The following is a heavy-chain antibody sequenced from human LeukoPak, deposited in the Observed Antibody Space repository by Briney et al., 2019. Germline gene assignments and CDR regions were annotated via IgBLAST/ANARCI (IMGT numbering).Heavy chain of an antibody. CDR2: INAGNGNT. CDR1: GYTFTSYA. V-gene: IGHV1-3*01. J-gene: IGHJ4*02. CDR3: ARAYCSGGSCYPIDY. D-gene: IGHD2-15*01. Sequence: ASVKVSCKASGYTFTSYAMHWVRQAPGQRLEWMGWINAGNGNTKYSQKFQGRVTITRDTSASTAYMEPSSLGSEDTAVYYCARAYCSGGSCYPIDYWGQGTLVTVSS.